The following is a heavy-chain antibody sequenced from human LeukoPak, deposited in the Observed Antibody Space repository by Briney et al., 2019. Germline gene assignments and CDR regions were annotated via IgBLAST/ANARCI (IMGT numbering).Heavy chain of an antibody. D-gene: IGHD3-10*01. V-gene: IGHV3-72*01. J-gene: IGHJ4*02. CDR1: GFEFSVYY. Sequence: PGGSLRLSCAASGFEFSVYYMAWARQSPGKGLEWVGLSRNKENRDNTEYAASLKGRITISRDDSKNLMHLQMKSLKSGDTAVYYCVSEYYGGYDYWVQGTLVTVSS. CDR2: SRNKENRDNT. CDR3: VSEYYGGYDY.